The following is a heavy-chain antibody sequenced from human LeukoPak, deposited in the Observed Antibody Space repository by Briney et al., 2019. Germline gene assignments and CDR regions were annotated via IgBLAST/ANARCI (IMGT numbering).Heavy chain of an antibody. CDR1: GGTFSSYA. D-gene: IGHD3-9*01. J-gene: IGHJ4*02. V-gene: IGHV1-69*01. Sequence: ASVKVSCKASGGTFSSYAISWVRQAPGQGLEWMGGIIPIFGTANYAQKFQGRVTITADESTSTAYMELSSLRSEDTAVYYCARVGSLRYFDWSFDYWGQGTLVTVSS. CDR2: IIPIFGTA. CDR3: ARVGSLRYFDWSFDY.